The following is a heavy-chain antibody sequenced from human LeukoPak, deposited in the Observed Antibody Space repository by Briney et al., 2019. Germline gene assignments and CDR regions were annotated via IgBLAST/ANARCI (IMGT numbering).Heavy chain of an antibody. CDR3: ASLRVPGDFDY. CDR2: INHSGST. V-gene: IGHV4-34*01. Sequence: PSETLSLTCAVYGGSFSGYYWSWIRQPPGKGLEWIGEINHSGSTNYNPSLKSRVTISVDTSKNQFPLKLSSVTAADTAVYYCASLRVPGDFDYWGQGTLVTVSS. CDR1: GGSFSGYY. J-gene: IGHJ4*02.